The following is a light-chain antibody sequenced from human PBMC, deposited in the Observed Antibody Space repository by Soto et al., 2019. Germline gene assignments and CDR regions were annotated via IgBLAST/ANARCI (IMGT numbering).Light chain of an antibody. Sequence: QSALTQPASVSGSAGQSITISCSGTSSDIGSYNHVAWYQQFPGKSPKLMIYAVSSRPSGVSSRFSGSKSGNTASLTISGLQPQDEADYYCIAYTGSSTSYVFGSGTKVTVL. CDR2: AVS. CDR3: IAYTGSSTSYV. CDR1: SSDIGSYNH. V-gene: IGLV2-14*01. J-gene: IGLJ1*01.